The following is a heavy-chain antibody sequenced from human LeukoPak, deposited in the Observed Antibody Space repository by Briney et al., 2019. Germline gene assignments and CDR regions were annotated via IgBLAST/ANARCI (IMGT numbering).Heavy chain of an antibody. CDR2: INHSGNT. V-gene: IGHV4-34*01. D-gene: IGHD2-15*01. CDR1: GGSFTIYS. CDR3: ARDQTPFY. Sequence: PSETLSLTCAVYGGSFTIYSWTWIRQSPGKGLEWIGEINHSGNTNYNPSLKSRVTISVDTSKNQFSLQVTSVTAADTAVYYCARDQTPFYWGQGSLVTVSS. J-gene: IGHJ4*02.